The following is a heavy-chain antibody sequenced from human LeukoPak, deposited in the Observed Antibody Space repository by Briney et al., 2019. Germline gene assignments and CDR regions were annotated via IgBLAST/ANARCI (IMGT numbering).Heavy chain of an antibody. CDR1: GYSISSGYY. Sequence: SETLSLTCAVSGYSISSGYYWGWIRQPPGKGLEWIGSIYHSESTYYNPSLKSRVTISVDTSKNQFSLKLSSVTAADTAVYYCARTRGYCSSTSCYPRGAFDIWGQGTMVTVSS. D-gene: IGHD2-2*01. CDR3: ARTRGYCSSTSCYPRGAFDI. CDR2: IYHSEST. V-gene: IGHV4-38-2*01. J-gene: IGHJ3*02.